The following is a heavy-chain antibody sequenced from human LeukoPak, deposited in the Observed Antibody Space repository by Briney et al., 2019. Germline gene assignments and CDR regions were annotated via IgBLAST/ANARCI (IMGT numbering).Heavy chain of an antibody. D-gene: IGHD6-19*01. V-gene: IGHV1-18*01. CDR3: ARDPAIAVAGKGYFQH. CDR1: GYTFASYG. J-gene: IGHJ1*01. Sequence: ASVKVSCKASGYTFASYGISWVRQAPGQGLEWMGWISAYNGNTDYAQKLQGRVIMTTDTSTSTAYMDLRSLRSDDTAVYYCARDPAIAVAGKGYFQHWGQGTLVTVSS. CDR2: ISAYNGNT.